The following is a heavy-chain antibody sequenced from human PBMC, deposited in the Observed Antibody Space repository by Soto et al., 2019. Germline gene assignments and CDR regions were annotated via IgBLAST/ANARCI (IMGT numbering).Heavy chain of an antibody. CDR3: AKDRAVAPLMDV. D-gene: IGHD6-19*01. J-gene: IGHJ6*02. CDR2: ISYDGSNR. CDR1: GFTFSSYG. Sequence: GGSLRLSCAASGFTFSSYGMHWVRQAPGKGLEWVAVISYDGSNRYYADSVKGRFTISRDNSKNTLYLQMNSLRAEDTAVYYCAKDRAVAPLMDVWGQGATVTVSS. V-gene: IGHV3-30*18.